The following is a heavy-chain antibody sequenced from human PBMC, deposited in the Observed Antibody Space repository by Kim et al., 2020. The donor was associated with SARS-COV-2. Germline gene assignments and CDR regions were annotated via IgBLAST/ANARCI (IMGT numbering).Heavy chain of an antibody. Sequence: GGSLRLSCAASGFTFSNYGIHWVRQAPGRGLEWVAVIWYDGSNKFYADSVKGRFTISRDNSKNTLYLQMNSLRAEDSAVYYCARDGTTYGDYDSGYYYAMDVWGQGTTVTVSS. CDR1: GFTFSNYG. J-gene: IGHJ6*02. D-gene: IGHD4-17*01. CDR2: IWYDGSNK. CDR3: ARDGTTYGDYDSGYYYAMDV. V-gene: IGHV3-33*01.